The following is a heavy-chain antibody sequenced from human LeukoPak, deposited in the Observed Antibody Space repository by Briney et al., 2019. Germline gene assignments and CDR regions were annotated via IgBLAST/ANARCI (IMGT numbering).Heavy chain of an antibody. V-gene: IGHV4-61*05. Sequence: SETLSLTCTVSGGSISSSSYYWGWIRQPPGKGLEWIGYIYTSGSTNYNPSLKSRVTISVDTSKNQFSLKLSSVTSADTAVYYWARLFHSTLGWFDPWGQGTLVTVSS. J-gene: IGHJ5*02. CDR2: IYTSGST. D-gene: IGHD2-15*01. CDR3: ARLFHSTLGWFDP. CDR1: GGSISSSSYY.